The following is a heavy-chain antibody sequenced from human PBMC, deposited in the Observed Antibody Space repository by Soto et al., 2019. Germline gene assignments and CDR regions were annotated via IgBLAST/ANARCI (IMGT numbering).Heavy chain of an antibody. CDR1: GSPFSSYA. J-gene: IGHJ4*02. V-gene: IGHV1-69*12. Sequence: QIQLVQSGAEVKKPGSSMKVSCKASGSPFSSYAISWVRQAPGQGLDGMGGIIPIFGTANYAQKFQGRVTITADESTSTAYMELSSLRSEDTAVYYCARGVYCSGGSCYFDYWGQGPLVTVSS. CDR3: ARGVYCSGGSCYFDY. D-gene: IGHD2-15*01. CDR2: IIPIFGTA.